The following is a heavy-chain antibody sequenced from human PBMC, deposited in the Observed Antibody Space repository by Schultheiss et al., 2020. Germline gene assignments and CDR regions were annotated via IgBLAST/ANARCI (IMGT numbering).Heavy chain of an antibody. CDR2: VYYSGSS. CDR3: ARDLDIVVVPAALPDYYYYGMDV. D-gene: IGHD2-2*03. CDR1: GGSTSSYY. J-gene: IGHJ6*02. V-gene: IGHV4-59*12. Sequence: SETLSLTCTVSGGSTSSYYWSWIRQPPGKGLEWIGYVYYSGSSSYNPSLKSRVTISVDTSKNQFSLNLSSVTAADTAVYYCARDLDIVVVPAALPDYYYYGMDVWGQGTTVTVSS.